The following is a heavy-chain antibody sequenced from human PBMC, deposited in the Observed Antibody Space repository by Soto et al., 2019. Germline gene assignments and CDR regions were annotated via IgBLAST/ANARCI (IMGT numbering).Heavy chain of an antibody. J-gene: IGHJ6*04. CDR3: ARETSSPNSYYSGMAV. D-gene: IGHD2-2*01. Sequence: QVQLVQSGAEVRKSGSSVKVSCRASGGTFSSYAVSWVRQAPGQGLEWMGVIIPPLNTPKYAPKFQDRVTITADASATTPKMERSSLKSEDTAVNYCARETSSPNSYYSGMAVWGKGPTVTVSS. V-gene: IGHV1-69*01. CDR1: GGTFSSYA. CDR2: IIPPLNTP.